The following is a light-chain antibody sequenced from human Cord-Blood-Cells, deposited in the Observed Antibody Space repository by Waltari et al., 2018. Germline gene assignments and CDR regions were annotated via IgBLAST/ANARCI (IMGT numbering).Light chain of an antibody. CDR3: CSYAGSYPYG. CDR1: SSDVGGYNY. V-gene: IGLV2-11*01. J-gene: IGLJ1*01. CDR2: DVS. Sequence: SALPQPRYVSGSPGQSVTFSCPVTSSDVGGYNYVSCYQQPPGKAPKLMIFDVSKRPSGVPDRFSVSKSGNTASLTISGLQAEDEADYYCCSYAGSYPYGFGTGTKVTVL.